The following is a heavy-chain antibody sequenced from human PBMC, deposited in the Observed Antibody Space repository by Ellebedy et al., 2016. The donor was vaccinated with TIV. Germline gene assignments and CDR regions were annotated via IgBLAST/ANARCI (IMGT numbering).Heavy chain of an antibody. CDR1: GYTFTGYY. Sequence: ASVKVSCKASGYTFTGYYMHWVRQAPGQGLEWMGWINPNSGGTNYAQKFQGRVTMTRDTSISTAYMELSRLRSDDTAVYYCARDPSYYDILTGYGFDPWGQGTLVTVSS. CDR2: INPNSGGT. CDR3: ARDPSYYDILTGYGFDP. D-gene: IGHD3-9*01. J-gene: IGHJ5*02. V-gene: IGHV1-2*02.